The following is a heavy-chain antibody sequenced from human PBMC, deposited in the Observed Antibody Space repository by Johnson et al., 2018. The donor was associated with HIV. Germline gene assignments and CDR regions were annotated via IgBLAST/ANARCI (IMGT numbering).Heavy chain of an antibody. CDR1: GFTVSSNY. CDR3: AKGADYADYEGAFDI. J-gene: IGHJ3*02. CDR2: IYSGGSS. D-gene: IGHD4-17*01. Sequence: VQLVESGGGLVQPGGSLRLSCAASGFTVSSNYMSWVRQAPGKGLEWVSVIYSGGSSYYADPVKGRFTISRDNSKNTLYLQMNSLRVEDTAVYYCAKGADYADYEGAFDIWGQGTMVTVSS. V-gene: IGHV3-66*01.